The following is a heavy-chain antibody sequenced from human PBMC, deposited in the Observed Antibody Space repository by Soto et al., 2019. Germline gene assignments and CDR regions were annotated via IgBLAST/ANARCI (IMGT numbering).Heavy chain of an antibody. Sequence: GSLRLSCAVSGFTFSSHWMHWVRQAPGKGLVWVSRINSDGSSTNYADSVKGRFTISRDNAKNTLYLQMNSLGADDTAVYYCARDSSPYYDFWSGFYTYFDYWGQGA. J-gene: IGHJ4*02. CDR3: ARDSSPYYDFWSGFYTYFDY. D-gene: IGHD3-3*01. CDR1: GFTFSSHW. V-gene: IGHV3-74*01. CDR2: INSDGSST.